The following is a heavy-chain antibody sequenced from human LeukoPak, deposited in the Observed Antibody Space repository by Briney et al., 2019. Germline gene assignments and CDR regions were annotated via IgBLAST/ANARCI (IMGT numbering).Heavy chain of an antibody. CDR3: ARGLHTRSSGRRFDVFEL. D-gene: IGHD6-6*01. V-gene: IGHV4-59*02. J-gene: IGHJ3*01. CDR2: IYYSGSS. CDR1: GGSVSSYY. Sequence: SETLSLTCTVSGGSVSSYYWNWIRQPPGKGLEWIGYIYYSGSSNYNPSLKSRVTISIDTSKNQFSLKLNSVTAADTAVYYCARGLHTRSSGRRFDVFELWGQGTMVTVSS.